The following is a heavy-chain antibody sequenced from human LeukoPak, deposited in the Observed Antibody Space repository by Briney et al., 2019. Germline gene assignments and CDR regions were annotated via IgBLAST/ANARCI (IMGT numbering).Heavy chain of an antibody. CDR3: AADSFTGWSIEY. J-gene: IGHJ4*02. D-gene: IGHD3-22*01. CDR1: GFTFSSYW. V-gene: IGHV3-74*01. Sequence: GGSLRLSCAASGFTFSSYWMHWVRQAPGKGLVWVSRINSDGSTTSYADSVKGRFTNSRDNAKNTLYLQMNSLRAEDTAVYYCAADSFTGWSIEYWGQGALVTVSS. CDR2: INSDGSTT.